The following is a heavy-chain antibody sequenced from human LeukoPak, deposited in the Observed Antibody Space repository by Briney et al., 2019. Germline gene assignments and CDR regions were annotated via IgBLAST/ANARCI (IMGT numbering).Heavy chain of an antibody. V-gene: IGHV1-69*13. J-gene: IGHJ4*02. CDR2: IIPIFGTA. CDR3: ARASPESDYDSSGYYLVFDY. CDR1: GYTFTGYY. D-gene: IGHD3-22*01. Sequence: ASVKVSCKASGYTFTGYYIHWVRQAPGQGLEWMGGIIPIFGTANYAQKFQGRVTITADESTSTAYMELSSLRSEDTAVYYCARASPESDYDSSGYYLVFDYWGQGTLVTVSS.